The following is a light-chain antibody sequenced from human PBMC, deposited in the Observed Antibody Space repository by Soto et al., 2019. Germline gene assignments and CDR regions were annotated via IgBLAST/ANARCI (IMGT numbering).Light chain of an antibody. Sequence: DIQMSQSPSSLSASVRDRVTITCRASQTISRYLNWYQQKPGKAPKLLIFAASSLQSGVPSRFSVSGSGTDFTLAISSLQVEDFATYYCQQSYSTPYTGGQGTKLEIK. CDR1: QTISRY. CDR3: QQSYSTPYT. CDR2: AAS. V-gene: IGKV1-39*01. J-gene: IGKJ2*01.